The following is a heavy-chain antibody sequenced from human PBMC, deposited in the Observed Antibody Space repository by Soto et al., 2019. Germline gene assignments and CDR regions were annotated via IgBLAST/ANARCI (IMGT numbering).Heavy chain of an antibody. CDR2: LYHSGST. Sequence: QLQLQESGSGLVKPSQTLSLTCAVSGGSISSGGYSWSWIRQPPGKGLEWIGYLYHSGSTYYNPSRKSRVTISVDRSKNQFSMKLSYVTAADTAVYYCASGDCSGGSCDPDYWGQGTLVTVSS. D-gene: IGHD2-15*01. CDR3: ASGDCSGGSCDPDY. J-gene: IGHJ4*02. V-gene: IGHV4-30-2*01. CDR1: GGSISSGGYS.